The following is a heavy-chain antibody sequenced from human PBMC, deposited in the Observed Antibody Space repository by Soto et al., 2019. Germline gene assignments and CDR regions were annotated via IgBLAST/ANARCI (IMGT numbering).Heavy chain of an antibody. V-gene: IGHV1-18*04. CDR2: ISAYNGNT. Sequence: GASVKVSCKASGYTFTSYGISWVRQAPGQGLEWMGWISAYNGNTNYAQKLQGRVTMTTDTSTSTAYMELRSLRSDDTAVYYCARDQRVVTAIKGEDAFDIWGQGTMVTVSS. CDR3: ARDQRVVTAIKGEDAFDI. D-gene: IGHD2-21*02. CDR1: GYTFTSYG. J-gene: IGHJ3*02.